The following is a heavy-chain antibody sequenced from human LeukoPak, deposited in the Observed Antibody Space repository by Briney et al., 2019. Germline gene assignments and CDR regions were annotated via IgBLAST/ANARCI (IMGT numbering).Heavy chain of an antibody. CDR2: ISGSGGST. CDR1: GFTFSSYA. CDR3: ARDRVGAKGEYYFDY. Sequence: GSLRLSCAASGFTFSSYAMSWVRQAPGKGLEWVSAISGSGGSTYYADSVKGRFTISRDNSKNTLYLQMNSLRAEDTAVYYCARDRVGAKGEYYFDYWGQGTLVTVSS. D-gene: IGHD1-26*01. J-gene: IGHJ4*02. V-gene: IGHV3-23*01.